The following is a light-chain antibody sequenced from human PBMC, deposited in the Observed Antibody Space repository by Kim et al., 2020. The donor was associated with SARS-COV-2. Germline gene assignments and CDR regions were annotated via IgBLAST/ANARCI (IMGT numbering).Light chain of an antibody. CDR3: QVWDTDTDHYV. CDR1: NNGGNS. Sequence: APGQTARITGGGNNNGGNSVHWYKKKPGQAPVLVMYNDSDRPSGIPERFSGSKSANTATLTISRVEAGDEADYYCQVWDTDTDHYVFGTGTKVTVL. J-gene: IGLJ1*01. V-gene: IGLV3-21*01. CDR2: NDS.